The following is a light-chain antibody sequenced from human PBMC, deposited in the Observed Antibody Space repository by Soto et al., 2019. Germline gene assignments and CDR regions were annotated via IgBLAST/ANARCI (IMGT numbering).Light chain of an antibody. CDR2: DAS. Sequence: EIVLTQSPATLSLSPGERANISCRASQSVSTYLAWYQQKPGQAPRLLIYDASNRATGIPARFSGSGYGTDFTLTISSLEAEDFAVYYCQQRSNWPRTFGQGTKVEI. V-gene: IGKV3-11*01. CDR1: QSVSTY. CDR3: QQRSNWPRT. J-gene: IGKJ1*01.